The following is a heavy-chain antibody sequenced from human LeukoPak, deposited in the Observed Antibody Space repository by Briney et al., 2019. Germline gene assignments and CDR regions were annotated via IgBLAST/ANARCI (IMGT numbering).Heavy chain of an antibody. J-gene: IGHJ4*02. CDR3: ARDHDSSAHYGY. D-gene: IGHD3-22*01. V-gene: IGHV3-66*02. CDR2: IYSGGST. Sequence: GGSLRLSCAASGFTVSSDYMSWVRQAPGKGLEWVSVIYSGGSTYYADSVKGRFTTSRDNSKNTLYLQMNSLRVEDTAVYYCARDHDSSAHYGYWGQGTLVTVSS. CDR1: GFTVSSDY.